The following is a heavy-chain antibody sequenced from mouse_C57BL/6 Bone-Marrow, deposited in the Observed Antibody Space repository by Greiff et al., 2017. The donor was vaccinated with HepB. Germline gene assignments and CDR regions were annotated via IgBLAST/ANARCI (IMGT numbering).Heavy chain of an antibody. CDR3: ARLGDGPWYFDV. D-gene: IGHD3-3*01. CDR2: INYDGSST. CDR1: GFTFSDYY. J-gene: IGHJ1*03. Sequence: EVHLVESEGGLVQPGSSMKLSCTASGFTFSDYYMAWVRQVPEKGLEWVANINYDGSSTYYLDSLKSRFIISRDNAKNILYLQMSSLKSEDTATYYCARLGDGPWYFDVWGTGTTVTVAS. V-gene: IGHV5-16*01.